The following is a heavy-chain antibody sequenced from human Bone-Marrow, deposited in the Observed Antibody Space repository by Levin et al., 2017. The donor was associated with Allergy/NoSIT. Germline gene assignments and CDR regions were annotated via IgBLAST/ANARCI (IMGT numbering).Heavy chain of an antibody. Sequence: GGSLRLACAVSGVTRNNYTLTWVRQPPGKGLEWVSSINSNSAYIHYGDSVKGRFTISRDNSKKLLFLQMNSLRDEDTATYYCASRLTASGGLDVWGHGTTVTVSS. CDR1: GVTRNNYT. V-gene: IGHV3-21*04. D-gene: IGHD5-18*01. CDR2: INSNSAYI. J-gene: IGHJ6*02. CDR3: ASRLTASGGLDV.